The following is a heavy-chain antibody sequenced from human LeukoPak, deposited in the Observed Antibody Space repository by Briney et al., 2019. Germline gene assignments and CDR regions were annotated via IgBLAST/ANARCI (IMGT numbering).Heavy chain of an antibody. D-gene: IGHD3-9*01. CDR2: INHSGST. V-gene: IGHV4-34*01. Sequence: SETLSLTCAVYGGSFSGYYWSWIRQPPGKGLEWIGEINHSGSTNYNPSLKSRVTISVDTSKNRFSLKLSSVTAADTAVYYCARYRKYDKDAFDIWGQGTMVTVSS. J-gene: IGHJ3*02. CDR3: ARYRKYDKDAFDI. CDR1: GGSFSGYY.